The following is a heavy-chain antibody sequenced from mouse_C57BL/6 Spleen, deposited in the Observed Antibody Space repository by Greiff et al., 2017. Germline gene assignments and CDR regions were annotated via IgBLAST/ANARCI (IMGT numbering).Heavy chain of an antibody. CDR1: GFSFNTYA. V-gene: IGHV10-1*01. D-gene: IGHD2-12*01. Sequence: EVQLVESGGGLVRPKGSLKLSCAASGFSFNTYAMNWVRPAPGKGLEWVARIRSKSNNYATYYADSVKDRFTISRDDSESLLYLQMNNLKTDDTAMYYCVISSSWFAYWGHGTLVTVSA. J-gene: IGHJ3*01. CDR2: IRSKSNNYAT. CDR3: VISSSWFAY.